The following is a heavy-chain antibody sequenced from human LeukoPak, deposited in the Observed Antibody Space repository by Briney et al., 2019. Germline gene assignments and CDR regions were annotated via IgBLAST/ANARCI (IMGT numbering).Heavy chain of an antibody. J-gene: IGHJ4*02. V-gene: IGHV3-30*04. D-gene: IGHD3-16*01. CDR2: ISYDGNNK. Sequence: GGSLRLSCAASGFTFSSYAMHWVRQAPGKGLEWVAVISYDGNNKYYADSVKGRFTISRDNSKNTLYLQMNSLRAEDTAVYYCARVFGGRTGIDYWGQGTLVTVSS. CDR1: GFTFSSYA. CDR3: ARVFGGRTGIDY.